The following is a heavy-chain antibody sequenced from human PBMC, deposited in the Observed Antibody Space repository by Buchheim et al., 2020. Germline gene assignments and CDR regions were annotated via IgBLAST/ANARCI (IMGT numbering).Heavy chain of an antibody. CDR2: IWYDGSNK. J-gene: IGHJ6*02. CDR3: ARCRGSSTSCYMDYYYGMDV. V-gene: IGHV3-33*01. Sequence: QVQLVESGGGVVQPGRSLRLSCAASGFTFSSYGMHWVRQAPGKGLAWVAVIWYDGSNKYYSDSVKGRFPISRDNSKNTLYLQMNSLRAEDTAVYYCARCRGSSTSCYMDYYYGMDVWGQGTT. D-gene: IGHD2-2*02. CDR1: GFTFSSYG.